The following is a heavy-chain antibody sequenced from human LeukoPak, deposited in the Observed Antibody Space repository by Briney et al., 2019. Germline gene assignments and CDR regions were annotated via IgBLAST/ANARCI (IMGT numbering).Heavy chain of an antibody. Sequence: SVKVSCKASGGTFSSYAISWVRQAPGQGLEWMGGIIPIFGTANYAQKFQGRVTITADESTSTAYMELSSLRSEDTAVYYCARARYGSGSYNLGNFDYYYYYGMDVWGQGTTVTVSS. J-gene: IGHJ6*02. D-gene: IGHD3-10*01. CDR2: IIPIFGTA. CDR3: ARARYGSGSYNLGNFDYYYYYGMDV. V-gene: IGHV1-69*13. CDR1: GGTFSSYA.